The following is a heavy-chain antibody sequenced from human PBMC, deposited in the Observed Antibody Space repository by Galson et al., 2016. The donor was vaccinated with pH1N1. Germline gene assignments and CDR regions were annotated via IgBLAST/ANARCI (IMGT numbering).Heavy chain of an antibody. CDR2: FDPDEGEP. J-gene: IGHJ4*02. Sequence: SVKVSCKVSGSRYTVSESSMHWVRQAPGKGLEWMGGFDPDEGEPIYAQTFQGRVTINRYTSASPAYMDLSSRTSEDTSVYYCARGNGRSSYISDYWGQGNLVTVSS. CDR1: GSRYTVSESS. V-gene: IGHV1-24*01. D-gene: IGHD6-6*01. CDR3: ARGNGRSSYISDY.